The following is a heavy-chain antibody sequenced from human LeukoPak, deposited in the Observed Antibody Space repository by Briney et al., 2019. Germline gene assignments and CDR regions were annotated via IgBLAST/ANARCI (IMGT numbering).Heavy chain of an antibody. CDR2: IYYSGST. CDR3: ARDPPLGFGELGWFDP. J-gene: IGHJ5*02. Sequence: SETLPLTCTVSGGSISSGGYYWSWIRQHPGKGLEWIGYIYYSGSTYYNPSLKSRVTISVDTSKNQFSLKLSSVTAADTAVYYCARDPPLGFGELGWFDPWGRGTLVTVSS. CDR1: GGSISSGGYY. D-gene: IGHD3-10*01. V-gene: IGHV4-31*03.